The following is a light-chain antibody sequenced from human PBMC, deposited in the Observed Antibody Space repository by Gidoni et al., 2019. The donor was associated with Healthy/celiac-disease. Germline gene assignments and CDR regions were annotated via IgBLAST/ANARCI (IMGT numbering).Light chain of an antibody. Sequence: EIVLTQSPGTLSLSPEERATLSCSASQRVSSSYLAWYQQKPGPAPRLLIYGASSRATCLPDSFSVSGSGTDFTLTISRLEPEDFAVYYCQQYGSSPMYTFGQGTKLEIK. CDR2: GAS. J-gene: IGKJ2*01. CDR3: QQYGSSPMYT. V-gene: IGKV3-20*01. CDR1: QRVSSSY.